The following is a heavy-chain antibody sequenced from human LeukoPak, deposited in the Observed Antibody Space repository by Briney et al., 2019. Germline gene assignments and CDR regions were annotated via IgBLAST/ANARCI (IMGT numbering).Heavy chain of an antibody. CDR2: ISGSGGST. V-gene: IGHV3-23*01. CDR1: GFTFSSYN. D-gene: IGHD3-22*01. J-gene: IGHJ4*02. CDR3: AKGGYYDSSGYYY. Sequence: GGSLRLSCAASGFTFSSYNMNWVRQAPGKGLEWVSAISGSGGSTYYADSVKGRFTISRDNSKNTLYLQMNSLRAEDTAVYYCAKGGYYDSSGYYYWGQGTLVTVSS.